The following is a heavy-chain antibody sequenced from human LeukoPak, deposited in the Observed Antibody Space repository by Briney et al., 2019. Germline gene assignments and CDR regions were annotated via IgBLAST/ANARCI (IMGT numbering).Heavy chain of an antibody. CDR2: ISYDGSNK. V-gene: IGHV3-30-3*01. CDR3: ARENTIFGSRRRGAFDI. J-gene: IGHJ3*02. Sequence: GGSLRLSCAASGFTFSSYAMHWVRQAPGKGLEWVAVISYDGSNKYYADSVKGRFTISRDNSKNTLYLQMNSLRAEDTAVYYCARENTIFGSRRRGAFDIWGQGTMVTVSS. D-gene: IGHD3-3*01. CDR1: GFTFSSYA.